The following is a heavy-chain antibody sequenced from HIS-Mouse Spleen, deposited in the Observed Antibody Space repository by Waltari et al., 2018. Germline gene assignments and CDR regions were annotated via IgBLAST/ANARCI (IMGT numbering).Heavy chain of an antibody. Sequence: EVQLVESGGGLVKPGGSLRLSCAASGFTFSNAWMSWVRQAPGKGLGWVGRIKNKTDGWTTDYAAPVKGRFTISRDDSKNTLYLQMNSLKTEDTAVYYCIATTGYWGQGTLVTVSS. CDR2: IKNKTDGWTT. V-gene: IGHV3-15*01. CDR1: GFTFSNAW. D-gene: IGHD3-9*01. CDR3: IATTGY. J-gene: IGHJ4*02.